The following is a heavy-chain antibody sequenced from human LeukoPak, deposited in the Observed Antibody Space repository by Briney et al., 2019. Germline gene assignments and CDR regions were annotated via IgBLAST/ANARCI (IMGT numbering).Heavy chain of an antibody. Sequence: GASVKVSCNASGYTFSSYDINWLRQATGQGLEWMGWMNPKSGNTGYAQKFQGRVTMTRNTSISTAYMELSSLRSEDAAVYYCARGITHKRRGHDYWGQGTLVTVSS. D-gene: IGHD3-10*01. V-gene: IGHV1-8*01. J-gene: IGHJ4*02. CDR3: ARGITHKRRGHDY. CDR1: GYTFSSYD. CDR2: MNPKSGNT.